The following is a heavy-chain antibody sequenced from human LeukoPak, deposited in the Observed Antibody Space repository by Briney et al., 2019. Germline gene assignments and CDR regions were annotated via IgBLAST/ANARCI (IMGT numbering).Heavy chain of an antibody. V-gene: IGHV4-4*07. CDR1: GASISNFY. Sequence: SETLSLTCTVSGASISNFYWSWIRQPAGKGLEWIGHIHTSGSTNYNPSLKSRVTMSVDTSKNQFSLKLSSVTAADTAVYYCARGGVAARSEGFDYWGQGTLVTVSS. CDR2: IHTSGST. CDR3: ARGGVAARSEGFDY. J-gene: IGHJ4*02. D-gene: IGHD6-6*01.